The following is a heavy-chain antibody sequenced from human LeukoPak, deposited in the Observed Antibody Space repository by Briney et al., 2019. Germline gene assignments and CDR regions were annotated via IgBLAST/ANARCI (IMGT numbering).Heavy chain of an antibody. CDR2: INHSGST. D-gene: IGHD3-9*01. CDR1: AGSVTNGDYY. V-gene: IGHV4-34*01. CDR3: ARGLPNYDILTGYPRYYYYGMDV. J-gene: IGHJ6*02. Sequence: SETLSLTCTVSAGSVTNGDYYWSWIRQPPGKGLEWIGEINHSGSTNYNPSLKSRVTISVDTSKNQFSLKLSSVTAADTAVYYCARGLPNYDILTGYPRYYYYGMDVWGQGTTVTVSS.